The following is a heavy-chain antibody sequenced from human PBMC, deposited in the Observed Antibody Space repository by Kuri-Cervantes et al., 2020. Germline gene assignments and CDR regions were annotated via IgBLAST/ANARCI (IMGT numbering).Heavy chain of an antibody. Sequence: GGSLRLSCAASGFTFSSYAMHWVRQAPGKGLEWVAVISYDGSNKYYADSVKGRFTISRDNSKNTLYRQMNSLRAEDTAVYYCARDQTTVTTMASKSDAFDIWGQGTMVTVSS. V-gene: IGHV3-30*01. CDR2: ISYDGSNK. D-gene: IGHD4-17*01. CDR3: ARDQTTVTTMASKSDAFDI. J-gene: IGHJ3*02. CDR1: GFTFSSYA.